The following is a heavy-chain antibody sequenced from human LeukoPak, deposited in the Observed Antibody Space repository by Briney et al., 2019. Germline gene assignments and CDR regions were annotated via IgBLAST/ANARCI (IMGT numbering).Heavy chain of an antibody. D-gene: IGHD3-10*02. CDR2: IYSTGIT. V-gene: IGHV4-4*07. Sequence: SETLSLTCTVSGGPIRSYYWSWIRQPAGKGLEWMGRIYSTGITNYHPALKSRVTMSLDTSKNQFSLKLSSVTAADTAMYYCARELLFGDPGRSDFDYWGQGTLVTVSS. CDR1: GGPIRSYY. CDR3: ARELLFGDPGRSDFDY. J-gene: IGHJ4*02.